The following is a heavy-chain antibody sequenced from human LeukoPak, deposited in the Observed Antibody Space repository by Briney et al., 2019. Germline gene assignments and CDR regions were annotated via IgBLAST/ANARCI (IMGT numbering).Heavy chain of an antibody. CDR3: ASRHIVATIHYFDY. Sequence: GGSLRLSCAAPGFTFSSYAMSWVRQAPGKGLEWVAVISYDGSNKYYADSVKGRFTISRDNSKNTLYLQMISLRAEDTAVYYCASRHIVATIHYFDYWGQGTLVTVSS. D-gene: IGHD5-12*01. V-gene: IGHV3-30-3*01. CDR2: ISYDGSNK. CDR1: GFTFSSYA. J-gene: IGHJ4*02.